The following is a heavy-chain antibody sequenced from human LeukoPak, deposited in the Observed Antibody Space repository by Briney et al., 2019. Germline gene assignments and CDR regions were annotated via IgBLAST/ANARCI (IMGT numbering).Heavy chain of an antibody. CDR2: INPNSGGT. V-gene: IGHV1-2*06. D-gene: IGHD5-24*01. CDR1: GYTFTGYC. CDR3: ARVGDGLNDAFDI. J-gene: IGHJ3*02. Sequence: ASVKVSCRASGYTFTGYCMNWVRQAPGQGLEWMGRINPNSGGTNYAQKFQGRATMTRDTCISTAYMELSRLRSDDAAVYYCARVGDGLNDAFDIWGRGTMVTVSS.